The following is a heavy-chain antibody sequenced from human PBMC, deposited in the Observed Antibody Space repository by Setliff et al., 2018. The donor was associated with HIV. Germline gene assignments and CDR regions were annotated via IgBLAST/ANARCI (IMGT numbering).Heavy chain of an antibody. CDR3: VKDGDYRNGDYDAFDI. V-gene: IGHV3-30*02. J-gene: IGHJ3*02. CDR1: GFTFSAHG. CDR2: INYDDNYE. Sequence: GGSLRLSCAASGFTFSAHGMHWVRQAPGKGLEWVTFINYDDNYEYYADSVKGRFTISRDNSKSTVDLQMTSLTAEDTAVYYCVKDGDYRNGDYDAFDIWGQGTMVTV. D-gene: IGHD4-17*01.